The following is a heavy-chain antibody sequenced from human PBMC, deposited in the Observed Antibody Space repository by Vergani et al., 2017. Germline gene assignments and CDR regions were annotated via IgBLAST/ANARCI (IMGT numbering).Heavy chain of an antibody. D-gene: IGHD2-2*01. CDR1: GLTFNSYA. Sequence: QLLESGGGLIQPGGSLRLSCAASGLTFNSYAMTWVRQAPGKGLEWVSGINNNGGSTYYADSVKGRFTISRDKSKNTLYLQITDLRAEDTATYYCAKVCGSTSCPDGGGACYVWGHGTMVTVSS. CDR3: AKVCGSTSCPDGGGACYV. V-gene: IGHV3-23*01. J-gene: IGHJ3*01. CDR2: INNNGGST.